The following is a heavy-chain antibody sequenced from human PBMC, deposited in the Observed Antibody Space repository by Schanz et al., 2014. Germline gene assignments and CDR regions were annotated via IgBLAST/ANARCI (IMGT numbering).Heavy chain of an antibody. D-gene: IGHD3-3*01. CDR3: AKEEEGVAADGSFFDF. CDR2: ISFDGRNT. CDR1: GITLSGYG. Sequence: VQLVESGGALVQPGGSLRLSCAASGITLSGYGLHWVRQAPGKGLEWVGFISFDGRNTGYAHSVKGRFTISRDNSKNTVNLQMNSLRAEDAAVYYCAKEEEGVAADGSFFDFWSQGTLVTVSS. J-gene: IGHJ4*02. V-gene: IGHV3-30*18.